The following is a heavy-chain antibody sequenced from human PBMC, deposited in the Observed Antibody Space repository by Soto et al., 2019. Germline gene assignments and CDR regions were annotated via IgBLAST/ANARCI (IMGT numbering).Heavy chain of an antibody. Sequence: HPGGSLRLSCAASGFTFSSYGMHWVRQAPGKGLEWVAVISYDGSNKYYADSVKGRFTISRDNSKDTLYLQMNSLGAEDTAVYYCAKSAPMGIAVRNWYFDLWGRGTLVTVSS. D-gene: IGHD6-19*01. V-gene: IGHV3-30*18. CDR2: ISYDGSNK. CDR1: GFTFSSYG. CDR3: AKSAPMGIAVRNWYFDL. J-gene: IGHJ2*01.